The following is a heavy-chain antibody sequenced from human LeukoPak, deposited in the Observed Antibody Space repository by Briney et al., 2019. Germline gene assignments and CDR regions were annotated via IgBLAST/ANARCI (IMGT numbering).Heavy chain of an antibody. J-gene: IGHJ3*02. D-gene: IGHD1-26*01. Sequence: PSETLSLTXTVSGGSISSSSYYWGWIRQPPGKGLEWIGSIYYSGSTYYNPSLKSRVTISVDTSKNQFSLKLSSVTAADTAVYYCARKSIVGATHDAFDIWGQGTMVTVSS. CDR2: IYYSGST. CDR3: ARKSIVGATHDAFDI. V-gene: IGHV4-39*01. CDR1: GGSISSSSYY.